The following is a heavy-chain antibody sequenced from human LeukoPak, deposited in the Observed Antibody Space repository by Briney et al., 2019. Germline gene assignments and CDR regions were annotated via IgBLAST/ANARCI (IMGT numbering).Heavy chain of an antibody. V-gene: IGHV3-7*01. J-gene: IGHJ4*02. CDR1: GFTFSSYA. CDR2: IKKDESEK. CDR3: ARHLSGITGYTYGRGIDY. D-gene: IGHD5-18*01. Sequence: HTGGSLRLSCAASGFTFSSYAMSWVRQAPGKGLEWVANIKKDESEKYYVDSVKGRFTISRDNAKKSLYLQMNSLRAEDTAVYYCARHLSGITGYTYGRGIDYWGQGTPVTVSS.